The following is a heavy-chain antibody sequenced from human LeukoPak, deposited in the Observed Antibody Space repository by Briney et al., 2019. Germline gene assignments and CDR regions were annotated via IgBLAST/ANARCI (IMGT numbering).Heavy chain of an antibody. V-gene: IGHV3-23*01. CDR2: ISGSGGST. Sequence: GGSLRLSCAASGFTFSSYGMSWVRQAPGKGLEWVSAISGSGGSTYYADSVKGRFTISRDNAKNTLYLQMNSLRAEDTAVYYCAGDVTITADYYYYMDVWGKGTTVTVSS. CDR3: AGDVTITADYYYYMDV. J-gene: IGHJ6*03. CDR1: GFTFSSYG. D-gene: IGHD5-12*01.